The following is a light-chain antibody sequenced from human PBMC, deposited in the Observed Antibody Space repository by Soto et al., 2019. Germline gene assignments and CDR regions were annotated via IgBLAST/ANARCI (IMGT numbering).Light chain of an antibody. Sequence: EIVLTQSPGTLSLSPGERATLSCRASQSFSSSYLAWYQQKPGQAPRLLIYGASSRATGIPDRFSGSGSGTDFTLTISSLEPEDFAVYYCQHYGIALFTFGPGTKVDVK. CDR1: QSFSSSY. CDR2: GAS. V-gene: IGKV3-20*01. CDR3: QHYGIALFT. J-gene: IGKJ3*01.